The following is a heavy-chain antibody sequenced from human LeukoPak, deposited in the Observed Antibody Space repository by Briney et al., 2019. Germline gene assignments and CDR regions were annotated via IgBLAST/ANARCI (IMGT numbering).Heavy chain of an antibody. D-gene: IGHD3-10*01. J-gene: IGHJ4*02. CDR3: ARAPRLNMIRGVISYPDY. Sequence: GGSLRLSCAASGFIFSSYWMSWVRQTPGKGLEWVANIKEDGSEKYYVDSVKGRFTISRDNAKNSLYLQMNSLRAEDTAVYYCARAPRLNMIRGVISYPDYWGQGTLVTVSS. V-gene: IGHV3-7*03. CDR2: IKEDGSEK. CDR1: GFIFSSYW.